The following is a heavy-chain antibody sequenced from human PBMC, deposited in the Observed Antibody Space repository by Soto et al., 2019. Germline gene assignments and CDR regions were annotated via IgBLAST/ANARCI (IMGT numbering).Heavy chain of an antibody. CDR2: IKSKPGGGAR. CDR3: TTESPYGDFLFDF. CDR1: GFTFSLAW. Sequence: GGSLRLSCTGSGFTFSLAWMSWVRQAPGKGLEWVGRIKSKPGGGARDYAAPVQGRFTISRDDSKNTLYLQLNSLKTEDTAVYYCTTESPYGDFLFDFWGQGTPVTVSS. V-gene: IGHV3-15*01. D-gene: IGHD4-17*01. J-gene: IGHJ4*02.